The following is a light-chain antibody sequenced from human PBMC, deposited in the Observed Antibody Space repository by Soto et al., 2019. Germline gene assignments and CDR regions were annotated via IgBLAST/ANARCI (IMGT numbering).Light chain of an antibody. CDR3: QQYSDWPLT. CDR2: GAS. J-gene: IGKJ4*01. V-gene: IGKV3-15*01. Sequence: EIVMTQSPATLSVSPGERATLSCRASQTIYNNLAWYQQKLGQAPRLLIYGASARATDIPARFSGSGSGTEFTLTISCLQSEDFAIYYCQQYSDWPLTFGGGTNVEIK. CDR1: QTIYNN.